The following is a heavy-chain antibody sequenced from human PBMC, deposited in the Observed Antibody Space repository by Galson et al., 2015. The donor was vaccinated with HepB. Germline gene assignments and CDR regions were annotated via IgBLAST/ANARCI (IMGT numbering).Heavy chain of an antibody. CDR1: GFTFSSYG. CDR2: ISYDGSNK. D-gene: IGHD6-13*01. V-gene: IGHV3-30*18. CDR3: AKSLLVPGTYYYYYYGMDV. Sequence: SLRLSCAASGFTFSSYGMHWVRQAPGKGLEWVAVISYDGSNKYYADSVKGRFTISRDNSKNTLYLQMNSLRAEDMAVYYCAKSLLVPGTYYYYYYGMDVWGQGTTVTVSS. J-gene: IGHJ6*02.